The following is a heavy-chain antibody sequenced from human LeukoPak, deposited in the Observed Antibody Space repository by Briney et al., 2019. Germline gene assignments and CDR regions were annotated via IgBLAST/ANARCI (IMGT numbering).Heavy chain of an antibody. CDR3: ARGVFPGNSRKNYFDP. V-gene: IGHV4-34*01. D-gene: IGHD1-7*01. CDR2: IFHLGST. Sequence: PSETLSLTCSVYGESFSNYCWSWVRQPPGKGLEWIGEIFHLGSTAYNPFLKSRVTMSVDTSKNQFSLKLTSVTAADTAVYYCARGVFPGNSRKNYFDPWGQGTLVTVSS. CDR1: GESFSNYC. J-gene: IGHJ5*02.